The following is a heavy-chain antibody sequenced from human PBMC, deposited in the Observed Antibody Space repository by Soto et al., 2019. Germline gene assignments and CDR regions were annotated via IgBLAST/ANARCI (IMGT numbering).Heavy chain of an antibody. CDR2: IFSNDEK. D-gene: IGHD5-18*01. V-gene: IGHV2-26*01. CDR3: ARIGVDTAMVILWFDP. CDR1: GFSLSNARMG. Sequence: QVTLKESGPVLVKPTETLTLTCTVSGFSLSNARMGVSWIRQPPGKALEWLAHIFSNDEKSYSTSLKSRLTISKDTSNSQVVLPMTNTDPVATATHYCARIGVDTAMVILWFDPWGQGTLVTVSS. J-gene: IGHJ5*02.